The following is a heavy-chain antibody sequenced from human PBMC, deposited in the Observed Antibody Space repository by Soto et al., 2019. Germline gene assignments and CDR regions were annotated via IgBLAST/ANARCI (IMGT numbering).Heavy chain of an antibody. D-gene: IGHD6-13*01. J-gene: IGHJ4*02. Sequence: EVQLLESGGGLVQPGGSLRLSCAASGFTFSSYAMSWVRQAPGKGLEWVSAISGSGGSTYYADSVKGRFTISRDNSKNTLYRQMNSLRAEETAVYYCAKENGYSSSWFEFDYWGQGTLVTVSS. CDR3: AKENGYSSSWFEFDY. CDR2: ISGSGGST. V-gene: IGHV3-23*01. CDR1: GFTFSSYA.